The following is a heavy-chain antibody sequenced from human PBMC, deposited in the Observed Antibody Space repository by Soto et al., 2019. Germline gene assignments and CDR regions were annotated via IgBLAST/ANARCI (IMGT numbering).Heavy chain of an antibody. CDR3: ARDLKRYSSSSAIDY. Sequence: EVQLVESGGGLVKPGGSLRLSCAASGFTFSSYSMNWVRQAPGKGLEWVSSISSSSSYIYYADSVKGRFTISRDNAKNPRYLQMYSVSAEEAAVYYCARDLKRYSSSSAIDYWGQGTLVTVSS. V-gene: IGHV3-21*06. CDR2: ISSSSSYI. J-gene: IGHJ4*02. CDR1: GFTFSSYS. D-gene: IGHD6-6*01.